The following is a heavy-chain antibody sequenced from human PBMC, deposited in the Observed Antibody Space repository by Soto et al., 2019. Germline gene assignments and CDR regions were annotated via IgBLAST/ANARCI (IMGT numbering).Heavy chain of an antibody. CDR2: VYYTGSN. D-gene: IGHD6-19*01. CDR3: ARSVAVPGAHIDY. V-gene: IGHV4-61*08. Sequence: SETLSLSSTVSGGSVNGDGPHWSGIRQSPGKGLEWLGYVYYTGSNNYSPSIRSRVSISVDTSKNEFSLRLSSVTAEDTAVYFCARSVAVPGAHIDYWGQGTQVPVYS. CDR1: GGSVNGDGPH. J-gene: IGHJ4*02.